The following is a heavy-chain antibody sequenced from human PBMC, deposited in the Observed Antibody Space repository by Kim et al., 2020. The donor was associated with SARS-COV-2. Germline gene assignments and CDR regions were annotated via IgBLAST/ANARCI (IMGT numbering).Heavy chain of an antibody. CDR3: ARDSVNTMIVVAQGAFDI. V-gene: IGHV3-11*06. D-gene: IGHD3-22*01. J-gene: IGHJ3*02. Sequence: GRFTIARDNAKNSLYLQRNSLRAEDTAVYYCARDSVNTMIVVAQGAFDIWGQGTMVTVSS.